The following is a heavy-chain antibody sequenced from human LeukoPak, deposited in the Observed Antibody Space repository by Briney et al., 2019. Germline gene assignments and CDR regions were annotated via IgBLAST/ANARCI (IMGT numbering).Heavy chain of an antibody. D-gene: IGHD3-22*01. CDR1: GFTFDDYG. CDR2: INWNGGST. V-gene: IGHV3-20*04. CDR3: ARSSYYYDSSGYYSFDY. Sequence: GGSLRLSCAASGFTFDDYGMSWVRQAPGKGLEWGSGINWNGGSTGYADSVKGRFTISRDNAKNSLYLQMNSLRAEDTALYYCARSSYYYDSSGYYSFDYWGQGTLVTVSS. J-gene: IGHJ4*02.